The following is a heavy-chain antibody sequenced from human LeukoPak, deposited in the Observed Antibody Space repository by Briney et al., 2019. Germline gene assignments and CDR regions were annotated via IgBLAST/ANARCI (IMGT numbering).Heavy chain of an antibody. CDR3: ASSDILTGYAPFDY. D-gene: IGHD3-9*01. V-gene: IGHV4-38-2*02. CDR1: GYSVSSGYY. J-gene: IGHJ4*02. CDR2: IYHSGST. Sequence: SETLSLTCTVSGYSVSSGYYWGWIRQPPGKGLEWIGSIYHSGSTYYNPSLKSRVTISVDTSKNQFSLKLSSVTAADTAVYYCASSDILTGYAPFDYWGQGTLVTVSS.